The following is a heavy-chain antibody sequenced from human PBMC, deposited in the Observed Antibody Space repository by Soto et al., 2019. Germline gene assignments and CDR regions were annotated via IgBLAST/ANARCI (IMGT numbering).Heavy chain of an antibody. D-gene: IGHD3-10*01. Sequence: QVALVQSGAEVKKPGASVKVSCRASGYIFSGYAIYWVRQTPGQGLEWMGWINAGNGNTQYSQKFQGRVTLNRDTSATTVSLELTGLTSEDTALYFCARSDLRPPLLVPDLWGQGTLVIVSS. CDR2: INAGNGNT. CDR1: GYIFSGYA. J-gene: IGHJ5*02. V-gene: IGHV1-3*01. CDR3: ARSDLRPPLLVPDL.